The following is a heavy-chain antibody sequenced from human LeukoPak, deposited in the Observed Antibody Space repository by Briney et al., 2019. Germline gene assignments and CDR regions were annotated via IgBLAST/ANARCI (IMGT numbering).Heavy chain of an antibody. Sequence: PSETLTLACSVSDDSIRTNSYYWGWIREPPGKGLDWVGSLHFSGTPYYSPSLSSRVAVSRDTSNNQFSLTLKSVTATDTAVYFCTRGGDAHKLGNFWGPGILVTVSP. D-gene: IGHD2-21*01. CDR2: LHFSGTP. CDR3: TRGGDAHKLGNF. J-gene: IGHJ4*02. V-gene: IGHV4-39*01. CDR1: DDSIRTNSYY.